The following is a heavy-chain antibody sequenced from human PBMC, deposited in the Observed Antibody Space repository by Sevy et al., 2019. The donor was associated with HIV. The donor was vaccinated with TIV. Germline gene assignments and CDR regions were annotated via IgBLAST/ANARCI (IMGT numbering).Heavy chain of an antibody. CDR1: GFTFSSYS. CDR3: ARGITIFGVVAPDAFDI. D-gene: IGHD3-3*01. Sequence: GGSLSLSCAASGFTFSSYSMNWVRQAPGKGLEWVSSISSSSSYIYYADSVKGRFTISRDNAKNSLYLQMNSLRAEDTALYYCARGITIFGVVAPDAFDIWGQGTMVTVSS. CDR2: ISSSSSYI. V-gene: IGHV3-21*01. J-gene: IGHJ3*02.